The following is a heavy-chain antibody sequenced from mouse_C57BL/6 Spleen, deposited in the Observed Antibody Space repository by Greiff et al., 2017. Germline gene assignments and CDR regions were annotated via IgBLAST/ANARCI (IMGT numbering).Heavy chain of an antibody. CDR1: GFNINGDY. J-gene: IGHJ1*03. Sequence: VQLQQSGAVLVRPGASVKLSCTTSGFNINGDYMHWVKQRPEQGLEWIGGIYPENGDTGYASKFQGKATITADTSSTTAYLQLSSRTSEDTAVDDCTTGGRSPYWYCDVWGTGTTVTVSS. CDR2: IYPENGDT. CDR3: TTGGRSPYWYCDV. D-gene: IGHD1-1*01. V-gene: IGHV14-4*01.